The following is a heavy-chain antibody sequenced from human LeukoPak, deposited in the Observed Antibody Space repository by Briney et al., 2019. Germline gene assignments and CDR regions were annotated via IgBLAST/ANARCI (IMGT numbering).Heavy chain of an antibody. CDR3: AKGTTYYYDSSGFHDY. V-gene: IGHV3-23*01. CDR2: ISGSGGST. D-gene: IGHD3-22*01. Sequence: PGGSLRLSWAASGFTFSSYAMSWVRQAPGKGLEWVSAISGSGGSTYYADSVKGRFTISRDNSKNTLYLQMNSLRAEDTAVYYCAKGTTYYYDSSGFHDYWGQGTLVTVSS. J-gene: IGHJ4*02. CDR1: GFTFSSYA.